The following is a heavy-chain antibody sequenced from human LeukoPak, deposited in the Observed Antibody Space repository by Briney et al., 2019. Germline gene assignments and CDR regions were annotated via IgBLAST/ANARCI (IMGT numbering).Heavy chain of an antibody. J-gene: IGHJ4*02. D-gene: IGHD6-19*01. Sequence: PGGSLRLSCAASGFTFSSYAMSWVRQAPGKGLEWVSAISGSGGSTYYADSVKGRFTISRDNSKNTLYVQMNSLRAEDTAVYYCAKASGSSGWTGFDYWGQGTLVTVSS. CDR1: GFTFSSYA. CDR3: AKASGSSGWTGFDY. CDR2: ISGSGGST. V-gene: IGHV3-23*01.